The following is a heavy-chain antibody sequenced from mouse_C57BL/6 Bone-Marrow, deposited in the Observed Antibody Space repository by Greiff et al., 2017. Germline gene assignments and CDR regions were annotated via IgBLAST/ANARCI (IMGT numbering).Heavy chain of an antibody. CDR3: ARWGWGFYYGSSYYDY. CDR2: IFPGSGST. CDR1: GYTFTSHW. V-gene: IGHV1-56*01. J-gene: IGHJ2*01. D-gene: IGHD1-1*01. Sequence: QVQLKESGPELVRPGASVKISCKAPGYTFTSHWMQWVRQRPGQGLEWIGEIFPGSGSTYYNETFKGKATLTVDTSSSTAYMQLSSLTSEDSAVYFCARWGWGFYYGSSYYDYWGQGTTLTVSS.